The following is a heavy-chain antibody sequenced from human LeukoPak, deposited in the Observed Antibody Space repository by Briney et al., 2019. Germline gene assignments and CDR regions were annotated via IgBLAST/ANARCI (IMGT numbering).Heavy chain of an antibody. D-gene: IGHD3-22*01. J-gene: IGHJ3*02. CDR3: AKDFYYYDSSTYWGAFDI. CDR2: ISYDGSNK. Sequence: PGRSLRLSCAASGFTFSTYGMHWVRQASGEGLEWVAVISYDGSNKYYTDSVKGRFTISRDNSKNTLYLQMNSLRAEDTAVYYCAKDFYYYDSSTYWGAFDIWAKGQWSPSL. CDR1: GFTFSTYG. V-gene: IGHV3-30*18.